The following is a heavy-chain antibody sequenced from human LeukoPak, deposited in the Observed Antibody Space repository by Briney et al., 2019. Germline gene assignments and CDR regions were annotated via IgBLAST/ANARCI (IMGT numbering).Heavy chain of an antibody. Sequence: SETLSLTCDVYGGSFSGYYWSWIRQPPEKGLEWIGEINQSGSTNYNPSLKSRVTISVDTSKNQFSLKLSSVTAADTAVYYCARETSSHAGWTPRSALDIWGQGTMVNVSS. D-gene: IGHD2-2*01. V-gene: IGHV4-34*01. CDR3: ARETSSHAGWTPRSALDI. CDR1: GGSFSGYY. CDR2: INQSGST. J-gene: IGHJ3*02.